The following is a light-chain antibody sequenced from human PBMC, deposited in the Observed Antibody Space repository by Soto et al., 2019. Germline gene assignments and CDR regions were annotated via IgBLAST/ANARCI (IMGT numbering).Light chain of an antibody. J-gene: IGKJ2*01. CDR2: GAS. CDR1: QSVSSN. V-gene: IGKV3-15*01. Sequence: EIVMTQSPATLSVSPGERATLSSRASQSVSSNLAWNQQKPGQAPRLLIYGASTRATGIPAKFSGSGSGTKFTLTINRLQCEDFAVYYCQQYNNWSPNTFRQGTKLEIK. CDR3: QQYNNWSPNT.